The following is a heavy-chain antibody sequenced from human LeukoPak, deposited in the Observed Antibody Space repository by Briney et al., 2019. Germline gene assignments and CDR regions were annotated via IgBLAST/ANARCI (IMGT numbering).Heavy chain of an antibody. CDR3: ARHGGGSHNQNLDY. Sequence: SETLSLTCTVSGGSISSSSYYWGWIRQPPGKGLEWIGSIYYSGSTYYNPSLKSRVTISVDTSKNQFSLKLSSVTAADTAVYYCARHGGGSHNQNLDYWGQGTLVTVSS. V-gene: IGHV4-39*01. D-gene: IGHD1-26*01. J-gene: IGHJ4*02. CDR1: GGSISSSSYY. CDR2: IYYSGST.